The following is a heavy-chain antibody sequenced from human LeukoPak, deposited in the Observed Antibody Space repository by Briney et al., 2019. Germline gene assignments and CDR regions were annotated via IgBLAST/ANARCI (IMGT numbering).Heavy chain of an antibody. CDR1: GGTFSSYA. CDR3: ARRGLVAGIYDLVYGFDL. D-gene: IGHD3/OR15-3a*01. CDR2: MDPKTGNT. V-gene: IGHV1-8*02. J-gene: IGHJ3*01. Sequence: ASVKVSCKASGGTFSSYAINWVRQAPGQGPEWMGWMDPKTGNTGFPQKFQGRVTITQDRSINTVYMELNSLTSEDTAVYYCARRGLVAGIYDLVYGFDLWGQGTMVTVSS.